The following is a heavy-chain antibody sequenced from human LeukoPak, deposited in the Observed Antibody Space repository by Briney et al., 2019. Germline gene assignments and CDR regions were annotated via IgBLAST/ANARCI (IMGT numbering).Heavy chain of an antibody. Sequence: GGSLRLSCAASGFIFSDYTMSWVRQAPGKGLEWVSAISTGGDDTNYANSVKGRFTISRDSSKNTLSLHINSLRAEDTAIYYCARSSRSWGVFDIWGQGTMVTVSS. D-gene: IGHD7-27*01. CDR3: ARSSRSWGVFDI. CDR1: GFIFSDYT. CDR2: ISTGGDDT. V-gene: IGHV3-23*01. J-gene: IGHJ3*02.